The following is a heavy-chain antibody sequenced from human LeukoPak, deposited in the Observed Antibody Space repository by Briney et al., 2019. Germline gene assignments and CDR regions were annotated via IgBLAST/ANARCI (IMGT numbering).Heavy chain of an antibody. D-gene: IGHD6-13*01. Sequence: SETLSLTCTVSGGSISSSSYYWGWIRQPPGKGLEWIGSIYYSGSTYYNPSLKSRVTISVDTSKNQFSLKLSSVTAADTAVYYCARERAGSTRGTSTYMDVWGKGTTVTVSS. CDR3: ARERAGSTRGTSTYMDV. J-gene: IGHJ6*03. CDR2: IYYSGST. V-gene: IGHV4-39*07. CDR1: GGSISSSSYY.